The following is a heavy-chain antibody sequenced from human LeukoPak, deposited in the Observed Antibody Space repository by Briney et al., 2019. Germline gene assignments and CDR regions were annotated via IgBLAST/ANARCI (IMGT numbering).Heavy chain of an antibody. CDR1: GFTFDDYG. J-gene: IGHJ3*02. D-gene: IGHD2-15*01. V-gene: IGHV3-20*04. Sequence: GGSLRLSCAASGFTFDDYGMSWVRQAPGKGLEWVSGINWNGGSTGYADSVKGRFTISRDNAKNSLYLQMNSLRAEDTAVYYCAREGWLSPLDAFDIWGQGTMVTVSS. CDR2: INWNGGST. CDR3: AREGWLSPLDAFDI.